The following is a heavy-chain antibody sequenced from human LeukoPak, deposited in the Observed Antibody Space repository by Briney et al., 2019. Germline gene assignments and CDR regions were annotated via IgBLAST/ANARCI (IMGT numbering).Heavy chain of an antibody. CDR1: GYTFTGYY. Sequence: ASVKVSCKASGYTFTGYYMHWVRQAPGQGLEWMGWINPNSGGTNYAQKFQGRVTMTRDTSISTAYMELSRLRSDDTAVYYCARDALTVTTLYFDYWGQGTLVTVPS. V-gene: IGHV1-2*02. J-gene: IGHJ4*02. CDR2: INPNSGGT. D-gene: IGHD4-17*01. CDR3: ARDALTVTTLYFDY.